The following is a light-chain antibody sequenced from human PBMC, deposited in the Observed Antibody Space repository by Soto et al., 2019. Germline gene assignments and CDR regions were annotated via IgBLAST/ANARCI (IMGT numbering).Light chain of an antibody. CDR2: DAS. CDR3: QQNYSYPRT. Sequence: DVQMTQSPSALSASVGDRVTITCRASQSISRCLAWYQQKPGKAPNLLIYDASSLESGVPSRFSGSGSGTEFTLTISSLQPDDFATYFCQQNYSYPRTFGQGTKVEIK. J-gene: IGKJ1*01. V-gene: IGKV1-5*01. CDR1: QSISRC.